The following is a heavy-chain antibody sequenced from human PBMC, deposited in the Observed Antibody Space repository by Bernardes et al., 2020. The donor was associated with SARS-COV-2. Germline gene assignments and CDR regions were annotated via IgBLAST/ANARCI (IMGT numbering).Heavy chain of an antibody. J-gene: IGHJ4*02. CDR1: GYFFTSYG. CDR2: VSAYNGNT. Sequence: ASVKVSCKASGYFFTSYGISWVRQAPGQGLEWMGWVSAYNGNTNYAQKLKGRVTMTTDASTTTAYMELRSLRSDDTALYYRVRGYSESSGYSLFDHWGQGTLVTVST. D-gene: IGHD3-22*01. V-gene: IGHV1-18*01. CDR3: VRGYSESSGYSLFDH.